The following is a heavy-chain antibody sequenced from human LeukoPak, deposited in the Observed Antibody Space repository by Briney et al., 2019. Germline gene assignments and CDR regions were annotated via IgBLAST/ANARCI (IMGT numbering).Heavy chain of an antibody. J-gene: IGHJ4*02. CDR3: AKEYGYTYGEFDY. CDR2: ISGSGVST. Sequence: GGSLRLSCAASGFTFSSYAMSWVRQAPGKGLEWVSAISGSGVSTNYADSVKGRFTISRDNSKNTLYLQMNSLRAEDTAVYYCAKEYGYTYGEFDYWGQGTLVTVFS. CDR1: GFTFSSYA. V-gene: IGHV3-23*01. D-gene: IGHD5-18*01.